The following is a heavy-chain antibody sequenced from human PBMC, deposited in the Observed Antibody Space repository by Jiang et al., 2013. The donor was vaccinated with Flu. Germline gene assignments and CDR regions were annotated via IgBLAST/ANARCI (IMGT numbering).Heavy chain of an antibody. D-gene: IGHD5-24*01. V-gene: IGHV3-53*01. CDR1: GFTVSSNY. CDR2: IYSGGST. Sequence: QLLESGGGLIQPGGSLRLSCAASGFTVSSNYMSWVRQAPGKGLEWVSVIYSGGSTYYADSVKGRFTTSRDNSKNTLYLQMNSLRAEDTAVYYCAREMATIRGSYDYWGQGTLVTVSS. J-gene: IGHJ4*02. CDR3: AREMATIRGSYDY.